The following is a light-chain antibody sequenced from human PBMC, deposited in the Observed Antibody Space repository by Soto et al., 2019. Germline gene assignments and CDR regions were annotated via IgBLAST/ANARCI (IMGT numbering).Light chain of an antibody. J-gene: IGKJ1*01. CDR2: GAS. Sequence: EIVMTQSPGTLSVSPGDRSTLSCRAGQSVSNNLAWYQQKPGQTPRLVIYGASNRATGVPARFSGSGSGTDFTLTISSLQSEDFAVYYCLQYDDWHRTFGQGNKVDIK. CDR1: QSVSNN. CDR3: LQYDDWHRT. V-gene: IGKV3-15*01.